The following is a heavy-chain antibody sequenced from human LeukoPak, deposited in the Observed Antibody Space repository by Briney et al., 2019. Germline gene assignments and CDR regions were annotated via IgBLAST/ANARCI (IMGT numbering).Heavy chain of an antibody. D-gene: IGHD2-15*01. CDR3: AKDPEDLNWFDP. CDR2: ISGSGGST. CDR1: GFTFSSYS. J-gene: IGHJ5*02. V-gene: IGHV3-23*01. Sequence: GGSLRLSCAASGFTFSSYSMNWVRQAPGKGLEWVSAISGSGGSTYYADSVKGRFTISRDNSKNTLYLQMNSLRAEDTAVYYCAKDPEDLNWFDPWGQGTLVTVSS.